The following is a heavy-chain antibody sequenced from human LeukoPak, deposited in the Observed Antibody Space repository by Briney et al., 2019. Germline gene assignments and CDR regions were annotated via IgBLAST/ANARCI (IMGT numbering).Heavy chain of an antibody. Sequence: GGSLRLSCAASGFTFSSYEMNWVRQAPGKGLEWVSYISSSGSTIYYADSVKGRFTISRDNAKNSLYLQMNSLRAEDTAVYYCASSPLYCSSTSCLDYWSQGTLVTVSS. J-gene: IGHJ4*02. CDR3: ASSPLYCSSTSCLDY. CDR2: ISSSGSTI. V-gene: IGHV3-48*03. D-gene: IGHD2-2*01. CDR1: GFTFSSYE.